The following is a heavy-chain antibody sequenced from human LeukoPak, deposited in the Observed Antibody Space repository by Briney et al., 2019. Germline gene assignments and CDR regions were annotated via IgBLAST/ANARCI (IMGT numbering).Heavy chain of an antibody. CDR1: GFTFSSYG. D-gene: IGHD3-22*01. Sequence: GGSLRLSCAASGFTFSSYGMHWVRQAPGKGLEWVAVIWYDGSNKYYADSVKGRFTISRDNSKNTLYLQMNSLRAEDTAVYYCAKGSLDTSGYHTHYFDYRGQGTLGTVSS. V-gene: IGHV3-33*06. CDR3: AKGSLDTSGYHTHYFDY. CDR2: IWYDGSNK. J-gene: IGHJ4*02.